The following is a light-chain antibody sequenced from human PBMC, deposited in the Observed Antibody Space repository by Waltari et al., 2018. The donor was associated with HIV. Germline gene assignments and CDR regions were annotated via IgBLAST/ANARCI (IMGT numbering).Light chain of an antibody. CDR2: EDN. J-gene: IGLJ2*01. V-gene: IGLV6-57*01. Sequence: NFMLTQPHPVSESPGKTVTISCTRSSGSVASNSVQWYQQRPGSSPTTVIYEDNQRPSGVPDRFSGSIDSSSNSASLTISGLKTEDEADYYCQSYDSRNHVVFGGGTKLTVL. CDR3: QSYDSRNHVV. CDR1: SGSVASNS.